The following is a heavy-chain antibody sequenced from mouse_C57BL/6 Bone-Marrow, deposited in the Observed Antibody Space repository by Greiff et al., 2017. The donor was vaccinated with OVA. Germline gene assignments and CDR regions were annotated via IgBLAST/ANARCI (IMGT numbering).Heavy chain of an antibody. CDR1: GYTFTDYD. CDR2: IDPETGGT. CDR3: TKTAQAKGY. J-gene: IGHJ2*01. V-gene: IGHV1-15*01. D-gene: IGHD3-2*02. Sequence: VQLQQSGAELVRPGASVTLSCKASGYTFTDYDMPWVQQTPVHGLEWIGAIDPETGGTAYNQKFKGKAILTADKSSSTAYMELRSLTSEDSAVYYCTKTAQAKGYWGQGTTLTVSS.